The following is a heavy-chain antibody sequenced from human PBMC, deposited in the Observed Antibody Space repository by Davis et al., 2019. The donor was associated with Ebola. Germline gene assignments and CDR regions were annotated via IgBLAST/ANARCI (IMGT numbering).Heavy chain of an antibody. J-gene: IGHJ6*02. D-gene: IGHD1-1*01. Sequence: AASVKVSCKASGGTFSSYAISWVRQAPGQGLEWMGGIIPIFGTANYAQKFQGRVTITADKSTSTAYMELSSLRSEDTAVYYCAGSNWNYFYYYGMDVWGQGTTVTVSS. CDR3: AGSNWNYFYYYGMDV. CDR2: IIPIFGTA. V-gene: IGHV1-69*06. CDR1: GGTFSSYA.